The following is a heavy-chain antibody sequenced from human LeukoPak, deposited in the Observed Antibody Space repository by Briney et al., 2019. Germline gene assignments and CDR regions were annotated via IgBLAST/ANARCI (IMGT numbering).Heavy chain of an antibody. CDR3: ARGVEGDSSALDAFDI. D-gene: IGHD3-22*01. J-gene: IGHJ3*02. CDR1: GGSISSYY. Sequence: PSQTLSLTCTVSGGSISSYYWSWIRQPPGKGLEWIGYIYYSGSTNYNPSLKSRDTISVDTSKNQFSLKLSSVTAADTAVYYCARGVEGDSSALDAFDIWGQGTMVTVSS. V-gene: IGHV4-59*01. CDR2: IYYSGST.